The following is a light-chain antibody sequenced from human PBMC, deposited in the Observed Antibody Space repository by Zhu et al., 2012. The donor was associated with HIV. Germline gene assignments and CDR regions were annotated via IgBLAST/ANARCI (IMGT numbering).Light chain of an antibody. CDR2: DTS. J-gene: IGKJ4*01. Sequence: IVMTQSPATLSLSPGERATLSCRASESFNSDLAWYQQKPGQAPRLLIYDTSTRATGIPARFSGSGSGTEFTLTISSLQSEDFAVYYCQQYGDWPPLTFGGGTKVEIK. V-gene: IGKV3-15*01. CDR1: ESFNSD. CDR3: QQYGDWPPLT.